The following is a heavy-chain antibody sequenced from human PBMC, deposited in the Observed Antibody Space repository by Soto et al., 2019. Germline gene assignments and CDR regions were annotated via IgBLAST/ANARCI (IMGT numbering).Heavy chain of an antibody. CDR2: INPNSDGT. CDR3: ARDFGETSNEVSYRFHH. D-gene: IGHD3-16*01. Sequence: ASVKVSCKASGYTFADYYMHWVRQAPGQGLEWMGWINPNSDGTNYARKFQGRVTMTRDRPTRTAYMELSRLRSDDTAVYYCARDFGETSNEVSYRFHHWGQGTLVTVSS. CDR1: GYTFADYY. V-gene: IGHV1-2*02. J-gene: IGHJ4*02.